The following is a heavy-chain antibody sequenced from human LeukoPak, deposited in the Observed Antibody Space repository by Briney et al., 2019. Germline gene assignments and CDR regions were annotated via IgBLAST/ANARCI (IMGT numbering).Heavy chain of an antibody. CDR3: AKDQEGGAGTGRFDY. CDR1: GFTFSNYG. D-gene: IGHD6-13*01. J-gene: IGHJ4*02. V-gene: IGHV3-30*18. CDR2: ISYDGSYR. Sequence: TGGSLRLSCAASGFTFSNYGMNWVRQAPGKVLEWVAVISYDGSYRYYADSVKGRFTISRDNSQNTFYPQMTSLRAEDTAVYYCAKDQEGGAGTGRFDYWGQGTLVTVSS.